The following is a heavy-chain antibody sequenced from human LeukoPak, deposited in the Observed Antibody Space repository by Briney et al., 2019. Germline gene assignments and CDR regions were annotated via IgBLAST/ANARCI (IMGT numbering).Heavy chain of an antibody. D-gene: IGHD6-13*01. CDR2: IYYSGST. CDR1: GGSISSYY. Sequence: SDTLSLTCTVSGGSISSYYWSWIRQPPGKGLEWIGYIYYSGSTNYNPSLKSRVTISVDTSKNQFSLKLSSVTAADTAVYYCARAGEQQLVGWFDPWGQGTLVTVSS. J-gene: IGHJ5*02. V-gene: IGHV4-59*07. CDR3: ARAGEQQLVGWFDP.